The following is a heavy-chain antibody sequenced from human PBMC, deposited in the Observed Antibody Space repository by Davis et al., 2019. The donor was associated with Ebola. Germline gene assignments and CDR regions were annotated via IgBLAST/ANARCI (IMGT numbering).Heavy chain of an antibody. CDR2: ISGSGGST. CDR1: GFTVSSNY. Sequence: GESLKISCAASGFTVSSNYMSWVRQAPGKGLEWVSAISGSGGSTYYADSVKGRFTISRDNSKNTLYLQMNSLRAEDTAVYYCAKFYYGLYYGMDVWGQGTTVTVSS. D-gene: IGHD1-26*01. CDR3: AKFYYGLYYGMDV. J-gene: IGHJ6*02. V-gene: IGHV3-23*01.